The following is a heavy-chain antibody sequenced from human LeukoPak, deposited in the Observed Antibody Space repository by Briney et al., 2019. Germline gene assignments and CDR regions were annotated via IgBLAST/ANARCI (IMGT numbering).Heavy chain of an antibody. D-gene: IGHD5-18*01. CDR2: ISSDGSST. V-gene: IGHV3-74*01. Sequence: PGGSLRLSCVASGFTFSNSWMHWVRQVPGKGLVWVSRISSDGSSTNYADSVKGRFTISRDNAKNSLYLQMNSLRAEDTALYYCAKAIQLWTFEYWGQGTRVTVSS. J-gene: IGHJ4*02. CDR3: AKAIQLWTFEY. CDR1: GFTFSNSW.